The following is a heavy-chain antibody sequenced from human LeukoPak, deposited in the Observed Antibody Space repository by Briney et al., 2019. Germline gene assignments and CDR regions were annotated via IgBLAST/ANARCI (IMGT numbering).Heavy chain of an antibody. CDR2: IYHSGST. Sequence: SQTLSLTCTVSGGSISSGGYYWSWIRQPPGRGLEWIGYIYHSGSTYYNPSLKSRVTISVDRSKNQFSLKLSSVTAADTAVYYCATTMYCSSTSCPVNYYYYMDVWGKGTTVTVSS. J-gene: IGHJ6*03. CDR1: GGSISSGGYY. D-gene: IGHD2-2*01. V-gene: IGHV4-30-2*01. CDR3: ATTMYCSSTSCPVNYYYYMDV.